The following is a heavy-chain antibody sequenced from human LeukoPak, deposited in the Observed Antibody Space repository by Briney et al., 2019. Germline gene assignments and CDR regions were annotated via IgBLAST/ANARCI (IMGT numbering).Heavy chain of an antibody. Sequence: PGGSLRLSCAASGFTFDDYGMSWVRQAPGKGLEWVSGINWNGGSTGYADSVKGRFTISRDNAKNSLYLQMNSLRAEDTALYYCARAQITRRRDGYNYDYWRQGTLVTVSS. V-gene: IGHV3-20*04. CDR1: GFTFDDYG. D-gene: IGHD5-24*01. CDR3: ARAQITRRRDGYNYDY. CDR2: INWNGGST. J-gene: IGHJ4*02.